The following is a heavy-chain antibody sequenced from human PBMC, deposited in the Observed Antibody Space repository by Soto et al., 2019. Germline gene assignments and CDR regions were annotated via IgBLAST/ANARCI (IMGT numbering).Heavy chain of an antibody. CDR1: GGSISSDGYY. J-gene: IGHJ5*02. CDR2: IYYSGST. CDR3: ARTGGGLGTWFDP. D-gene: IGHD1-7*01. V-gene: IGHV4-31*03. Sequence: QVQLQESGPGLVKPSQTLSLTCTVSGGSISSDGYYWSWIRQLPGKGLEWIGYIYYSGSTYYNPSLTIRVIISVDTSKNPFSLKLISVTASDTAVYYWARTGGGLGTWFDPWGQGTLVTVSS.